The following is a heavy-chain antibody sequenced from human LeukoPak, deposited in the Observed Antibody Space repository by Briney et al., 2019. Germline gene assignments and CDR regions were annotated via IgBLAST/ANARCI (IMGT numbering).Heavy chain of an antibody. J-gene: IGHJ4*02. D-gene: IGHD6-6*01. Sequence: ASVKVSCKASGYTFTGYYMHWVRQAPGQGREWMGWINPNSGGTNYAQKFQGRVTMTRDTSISTAYMELSRLRSDDTAVYYCARLLNQLVLGYFGDWGQLTLVTVSS. CDR2: INPNSGGT. V-gene: IGHV1-2*02. CDR1: GYTFTGYY. CDR3: ARLLNQLVLGYFGD.